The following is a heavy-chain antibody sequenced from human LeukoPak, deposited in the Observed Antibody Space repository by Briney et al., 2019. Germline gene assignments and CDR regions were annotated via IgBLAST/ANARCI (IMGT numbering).Heavy chain of an antibody. D-gene: IGHD6-25*01. CDR1: GFIFSSYE. Sequence: GGSLRLSCAASGFIFSSYEMNWVRQAPGKGLEWVSYISSSGSTIYYADSVKGRFTISRDDAKTSLYLQMNTLRAEDTAVYYCAKGGSAKFDYWGQGTLVTVSS. J-gene: IGHJ4*02. CDR3: AKGGSAKFDY. CDR2: ISSSGSTI. V-gene: IGHV3-48*03.